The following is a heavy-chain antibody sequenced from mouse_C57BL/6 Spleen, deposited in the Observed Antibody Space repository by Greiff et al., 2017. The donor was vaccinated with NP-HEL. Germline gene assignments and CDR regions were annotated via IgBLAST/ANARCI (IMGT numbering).Heavy chain of an antibody. D-gene: IGHD2-4*01. Sequence: VQLQQSGPELVKPGASVKISCKASGYTFTDYYMNWVKQSHGKSLEWIGDINPNNGGTSYNQKFKGKATLTVDKSSSTAYMELRSLTSEDSAVYYCARCYDYHYAMDYWGQGTSVTVSS. CDR3: ARCYDYHYAMDY. CDR2: INPNNGGT. J-gene: IGHJ4*01. V-gene: IGHV1-26*01. CDR1: GYTFTDYY.